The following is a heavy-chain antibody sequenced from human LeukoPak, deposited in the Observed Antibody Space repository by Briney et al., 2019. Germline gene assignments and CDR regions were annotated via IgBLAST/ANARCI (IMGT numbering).Heavy chain of an antibody. Sequence: GGSLRLSCAASGFSFTKYWMSWVRQAPGKGLEWVASIRPDGIEKQYVDSVKGRFFISRDNSSESLHLQMKTLRVDDTALYFCAGGPDSGTFYRYFDYWGQGALTTVSS. CDR2: IRPDGIEK. D-gene: IGHD3-10*01. CDR1: GFSFTKYW. V-gene: IGHV3-7*01. CDR3: AGGPDSGTFYRYFDY. J-gene: IGHJ4*02.